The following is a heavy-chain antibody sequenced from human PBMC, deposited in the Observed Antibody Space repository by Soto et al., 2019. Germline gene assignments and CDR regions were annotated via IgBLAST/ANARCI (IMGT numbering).Heavy chain of an antibody. CDR1: GDSVSSNSAA. CDR2: TYYRSKWYN. J-gene: IGHJ6*02. D-gene: IGHD6-6*01. V-gene: IGHV6-1*01. CDR3: ATPSIEAYVEGYGMDV. Sequence: QTLSLTCVISGDSVSSNSAAWNWIRQSPSRGLEWLGRTYYRSKWYNDYAVSVKSRITINPDTSKNQISLQLNSVTPEDTAVYYCATPSIEAYVEGYGMDVWGQVTTVTVSS.